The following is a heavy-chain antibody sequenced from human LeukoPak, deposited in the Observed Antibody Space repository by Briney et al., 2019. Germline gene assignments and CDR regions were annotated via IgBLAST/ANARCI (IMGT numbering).Heavy chain of an antibody. D-gene: IGHD5-18*01. CDR3: ARLRSGYSYGSSSGYYYYMDV. CDR1: GYTFTSYG. J-gene: IGHJ6*03. CDR2: ISAYNGNT. V-gene: IGHV1-18*01. Sequence: ASVKVSCKASGYTFTSYGISWVRQAPGQGLEWMGWISAYNGNTNYAQKLQGRVTMTTDTSTSTAYMELRSLRSDDTAVYYCARLRSGYSYGSSSGYYYYMDVWGKGTTVTISS.